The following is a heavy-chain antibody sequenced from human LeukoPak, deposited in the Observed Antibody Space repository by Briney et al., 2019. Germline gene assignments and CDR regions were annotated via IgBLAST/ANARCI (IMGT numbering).Heavy chain of an antibody. D-gene: IGHD2-15*01. V-gene: IGHV3-23*01. CDR1: GFTFSSYA. J-gene: IGHJ4*02. Sequence: PGGSLRLSCAASGFTFSSYAMSWVRQAPGKGLEWVSAISGGGGSTYYADSVKGRFTISRDNSKNTLYLQMNSLRAEDTAVYYCAKDSPTLYCSGGSCYFDYWGQGTLVTVSS. CDR2: ISGGGGST. CDR3: AKDSPTLYCSGGSCYFDY.